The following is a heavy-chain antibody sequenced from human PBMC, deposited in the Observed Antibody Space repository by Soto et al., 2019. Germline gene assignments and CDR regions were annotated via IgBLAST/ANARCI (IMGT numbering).Heavy chain of an antibody. V-gene: IGHV4-39*01. CDR1: GGSIGSSSYF. Sequence: SETLSLTCTVSGGSIGSSSYFWGWIRQPPGKGLEWIGSIYYSGGTYYNPSLKSRVTISVDTSKNQFSLKLSSVTAADTAVYYCARVWGGDFDIWGQGTMVTVSS. CDR3: ARVWGGDFDI. D-gene: IGHD3-10*01. J-gene: IGHJ3*02. CDR2: IYYSGGT.